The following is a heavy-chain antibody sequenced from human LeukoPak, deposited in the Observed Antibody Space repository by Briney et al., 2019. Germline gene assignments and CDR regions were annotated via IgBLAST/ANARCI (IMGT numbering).Heavy chain of an antibody. D-gene: IGHD4-23*01. CDR1: GFTFSNYA. CDR3: ARETPYGGRERDAFDV. Sequence: GGSLRLSCAASGFTFSNYAMHWVRQAPGKGLEWVAFISYDGSNKYYADSVKGRFTISRDNSKNTLYLQMDGLRAEDTAVYYCARETPYGGRERDAFDVWGHGTLVTVSS. CDR2: ISYDGSNK. J-gene: IGHJ3*01. V-gene: IGHV3-30*04.